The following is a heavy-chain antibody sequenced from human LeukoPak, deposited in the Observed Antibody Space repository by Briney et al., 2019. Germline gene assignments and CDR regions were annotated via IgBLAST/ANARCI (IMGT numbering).Heavy chain of an antibody. CDR1: GGSITSYY. V-gene: IGHV4-59*01. J-gene: IGHJ5*02. D-gene: IGHD2-2*01. CDR3: ARRAAGIVVVPAAINWFDP. CDR2: IYYSGST. Sequence: PSETLSLTCTVSGGSITSYYWSWIRQPPGKGLEWIGCIYYSGSTNYNPSLKSRVTISVDTSKNQFSLRLSSVTAADTAVYYCARRAAGIVVVPAAINWFDPWGQGTLVTVSS.